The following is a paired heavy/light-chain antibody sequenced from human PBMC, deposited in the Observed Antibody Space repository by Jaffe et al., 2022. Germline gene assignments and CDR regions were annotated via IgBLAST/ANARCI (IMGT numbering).Light chain of an antibody. CDR2: EVT. V-gene: IGLV2-8*01. CDR1: SSDIGGYNY. J-gene: IGLJ3*02. Sequence: QSALTQPPSASGSPGQSVTISCTGTSSDIGGYNYVSWYQQHPGKAPKLMIYEVTKRPSGVPDRFSGSKSGNTASLTVSGLQAEDEADYYCSSYIGSNNWGFGGGTKLTVL. CDR3: SSYIGSNNWG.
Heavy chain of an antibody. Sequence: QVQLVQSGAEVKKPGASVKVSCKASGYTFATYNMHWVRQAPGQGLEWMGKINPSGDGTTYAQRIQGRVSMSRDTSTSTAYMELSSLRLEDTAVYYCARGYNYGHDYWGQGTLVTVSS. CDR2: INPSGDGT. CDR1: GYTFATYN. V-gene: IGHV1-46*01. J-gene: IGHJ4*02. CDR3: ARGYNYGHDY. D-gene: IGHD5-18*01.